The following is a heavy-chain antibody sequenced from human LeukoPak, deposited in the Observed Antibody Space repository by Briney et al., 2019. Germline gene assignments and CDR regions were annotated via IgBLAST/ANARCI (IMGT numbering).Heavy chain of an antibody. CDR3: ARGWLGWFDP. CDR1: GGTFSSYA. D-gene: IGHD5-12*01. J-gene: IGHJ5*02. Sequence: ASVKVSCKASGGTFSSYAISWVRQAPGQGLEWMRGIIPIFGTANYAQKFQGRVTITADESTSTAYMELSSLRSEDTAVYYCARGWLGWFDPWGQGTLVTASS. V-gene: IGHV1-69*13. CDR2: IIPIFGTA.